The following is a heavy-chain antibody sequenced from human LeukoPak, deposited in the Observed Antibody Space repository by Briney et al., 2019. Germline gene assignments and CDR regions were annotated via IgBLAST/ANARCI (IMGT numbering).Heavy chain of an antibody. Sequence: PSETLSLTCTVSGGSISSYYWIWIRQPPGKGLVWLGYIYFSGSTNYNPSLKSRVTISVDTSKNQFSLKLSSVTAADTDVYYCARDSSYCGGDCYSFDYWGQGTLVTVSS. D-gene: IGHD2-21*02. CDR3: ARDSSYCGGDCYSFDY. J-gene: IGHJ4*02. V-gene: IGHV4-59*01. CDR1: GGSISSYY. CDR2: IYFSGST.